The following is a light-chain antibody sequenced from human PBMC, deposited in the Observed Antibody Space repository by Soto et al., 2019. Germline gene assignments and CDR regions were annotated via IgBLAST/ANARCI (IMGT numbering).Light chain of an antibody. CDR2: AAS. J-gene: IGKJ4*01. CDR1: QGISSY. V-gene: IGKV1-9*01. CDR3: QQLNSYPLT. Sequence: IQLTQSPSSLSASVGDRVTLTCRASQGISSYLTWYKQKPGKAPKLLIYAASTLQSGVPSRVRGSGSGTDFTLTISSLKPEDFETYHCQQLNSYPLTFGGGTKVDIK.